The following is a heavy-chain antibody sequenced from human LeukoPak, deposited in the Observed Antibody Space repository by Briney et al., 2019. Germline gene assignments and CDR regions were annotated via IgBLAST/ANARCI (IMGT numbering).Heavy chain of an antibody. Sequence: SDTLSLTCTVSGGSISSRSYYWCWIRHSPGKGLEWIGSIYYSGSTYYNPSLKIRVTISVDTSKNQFSLKLSSVTAADTAVYYCARHTTPIPGGYFDYWGQGTLVTASS. CDR2: IYYSGST. V-gene: IGHV4-39*01. D-gene: IGHD1-26*01. CDR3: ARHTTPIPGGYFDY. CDR1: GGSISSRSYY. J-gene: IGHJ4*02.